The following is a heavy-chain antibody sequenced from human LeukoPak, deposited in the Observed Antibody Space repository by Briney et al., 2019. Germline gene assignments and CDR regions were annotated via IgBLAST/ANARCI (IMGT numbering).Heavy chain of an antibody. D-gene: IGHD6-13*01. Sequence: QPGGSLRLSCAASGFTFSSYAMHWVRQAPGKGLEYVSAISSNGGSTYYANSVKGRFTISRDNSKNTLYLQMGSLRAEDMAVYYCARDPSAAGRLEIAFDIWGQGTMVTVSS. CDR3: ARDPSAAGRLEIAFDI. V-gene: IGHV3-64*01. CDR2: ISSNGGST. CDR1: GFTFSSYA. J-gene: IGHJ3*02.